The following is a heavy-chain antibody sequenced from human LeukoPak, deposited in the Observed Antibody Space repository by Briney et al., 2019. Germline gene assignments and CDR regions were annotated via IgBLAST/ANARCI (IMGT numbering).Heavy chain of an antibody. CDR1: GFTFNNYW. CDR3: ARDGFV. J-gene: IGHJ4*02. V-gene: IGHV3-7*01. D-gene: IGHD3-10*01. CDR2: IKKDGSEK. Sequence: PGGSLRLSCVASGFTFNNYWMSWVRQAPGKGLEWVANIKKDGSEKYYVDSVKGRFTISRDNANNSLYLQMNSLRAEDTAVYYCARDGFVWGQGTLVTVSS.